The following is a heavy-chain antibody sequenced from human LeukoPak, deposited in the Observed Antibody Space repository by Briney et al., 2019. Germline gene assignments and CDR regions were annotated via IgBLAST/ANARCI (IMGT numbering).Heavy chain of an antibody. Sequence: PGGSLRLSCAASGFTVSSNYMSWVRQAPGKGLEWVSVIYSGGSTYYADSVKGRFTISRDNSKNTLYLQMNSLRAEDTAVYYCARDGPPHCSGGNCYINYWGQGTLVTVSS. D-gene: IGHD2-15*01. V-gene: IGHV3-53*01. J-gene: IGHJ4*02. CDR1: GFTVSSNY. CDR3: ARDGPPHCSGGNCYINY. CDR2: IYSGGST.